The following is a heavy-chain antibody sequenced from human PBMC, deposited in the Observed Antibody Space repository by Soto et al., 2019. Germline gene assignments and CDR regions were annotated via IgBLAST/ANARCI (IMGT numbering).Heavy chain of an antibody. V-gene: IGHV1-2*04. D-gene: IGHD3-22*01. CDR1: GYTFTVYY. J-gene: IGHJ3*02. Sequence: ASVKVSCKASGYTFTVYYMHWVLQSAVQGLEWMGWINPNSGGTNYAQKFQGWVTMTRDTSISTAYMELSRLRSDDTAVYYCARAVPNYYDSSGYYSDAFDIWGQGTMVTVSS. CDR2: INPNSGGT. CDR3: ARAVPNYYDSSGYYSDAFDI.